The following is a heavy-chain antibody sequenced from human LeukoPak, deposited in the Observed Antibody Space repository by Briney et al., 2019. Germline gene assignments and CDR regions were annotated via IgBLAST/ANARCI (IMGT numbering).Heavy chain of an antibody. V-gene: IGHV1-69*13. D-gene: IGHD4-17*01. CDR3: ASTVTTVTPFDY. CDR2: IIPIFGTA. CDR1: GGTFSSYA. J-gene: IGHJ4*02. Sequence: ASVKVSCKASGGTFSSYAISWVRQAPGQGLEWMGGIIPIFGTANYAQKFQGRVTITADESTSKAYMEVSRLRGEDTAVYYCASTVTTVTPFDYWGQGTLVTVSS.